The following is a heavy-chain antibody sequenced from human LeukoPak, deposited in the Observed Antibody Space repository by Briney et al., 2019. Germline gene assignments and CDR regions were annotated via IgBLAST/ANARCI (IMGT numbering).Heavy chain of an antibody. V-gene: IGHV3-30*04. CDR1: GFTFSSYA. CDR3: ARGPLRYFGWLFPYPFDY. Sequence: LPGRSLRLSCAASGFTFSSYAMHWVRQAPGKGLEWVAVISYDGSNKYYADSVKGRFTISRDNSKNTLYLQMNSLRAEDTAVYYCARGPLRYFGWLFPYPFDYWGQGTLVTVSS. CDR2: ISYDGSNK. J-gene: IGHJ4*02. D-gene: IGHD3-9*01.